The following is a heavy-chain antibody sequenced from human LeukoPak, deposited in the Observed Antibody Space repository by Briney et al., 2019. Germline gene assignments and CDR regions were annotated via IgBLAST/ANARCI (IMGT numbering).Heavy chain of an antibody. D-gene: IGHD5-12*01. CDR1: GFTFSSYA. V-gene: IGHV3-30*04. CDR3: ARDGVAGYSGYDFRPPNWFDP. J-gene: IGHJ5*02. Sequence: PGGSLRLSCAASGFTFSSYAMHWVRQAPGKGLEWVAVISYDGSNKYYADSVKGRFTISRDNPKNTLYLQMNSLRAEDTAVYYCARDGVAGYSGYDFRPPNWFDPWGQGTLVTVSS. CDR2: ISYDGSNK.